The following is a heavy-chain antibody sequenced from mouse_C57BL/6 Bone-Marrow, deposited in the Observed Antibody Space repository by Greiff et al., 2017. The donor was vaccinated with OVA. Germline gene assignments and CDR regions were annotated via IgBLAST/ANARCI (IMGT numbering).Heavy chain of an antibody. D-gene: IGHD2-5*01. CDR2: INPSTGGT. J-gene: IGHJ2*01. CDR3: ARLPSNYDFDY. V-gene: IGHV1-43*01. CDR1: GYSFTGYY. Sequence: DVQLVESGPELVKPGASVKISCKASGYSFTGYYMHWVKQSSEKSLEWIGEINPSTGGTSYNQKFKGKATLTVDKSSSTAYMQLKSLTSEDSAVYYCARLPSNYDFDYWGQGTTLTVSS.